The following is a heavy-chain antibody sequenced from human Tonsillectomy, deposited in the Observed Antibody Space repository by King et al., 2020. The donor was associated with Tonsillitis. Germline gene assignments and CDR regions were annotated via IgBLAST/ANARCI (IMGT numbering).Heavy chain of an antibody. J-gene: IGHJ5*02. CDR1: GGSISSGGYY. CDR3: ARDYTAGVNEGGWFDP. CDR2: IYYSGST. D-gene: IGHD5-18*01. V-gene: IGHV4-31*03. Sequence: VQLQESGPGLVKPSQTLSLTCTVSGGSISSGGYYWSWIRQHPGKGLEWIGYIYYSGSTYYNLSLKSRVTISVDTSKNQFSLKLSSVTAADTAVYYCARDYTAGVNEGGWFDPWGQGTLVTVSS.